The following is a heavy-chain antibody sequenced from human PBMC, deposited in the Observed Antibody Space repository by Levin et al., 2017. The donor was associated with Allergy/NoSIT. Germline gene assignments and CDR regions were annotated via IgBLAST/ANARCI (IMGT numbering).Heavy chain of an antibody. V-gene: IGHV3-33*01. D-gene: IGHD6-25*01. CDR1: GFTFSSYG. CDR3: ARDRLGAADY. CDR2: IWYDGSNK. Sequence: LSLTCAASGFTFSSYGMHWVRQAPGKGLEWVAVIWYDGSNKYYADSVKGRFTISRDNSKNTLYLQMNSLRAEDTAVYYCARDRLGAADYWGQGTLVTVSS. J-gene: IGHJ4*02.